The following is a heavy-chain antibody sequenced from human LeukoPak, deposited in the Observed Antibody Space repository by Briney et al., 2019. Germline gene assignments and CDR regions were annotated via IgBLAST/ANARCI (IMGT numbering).Heavy chain of an antibody. Sequence: GGSLRLSCAASGFTFSSYWMSWVRQAPGKGLEWVANIKYDGSDKYYVDSVKGRFSISRDNAKNSLYLQMNSLRAEDSAVYYCARDLVGDHSSSFFDYWGQGTLVTVSS. J-gene: IGHJ4*02. CDR3: ARDLVGDHSSSFFDY. V-gene: IGHV3-7*01. D-gene: IGHD6-6*01. CDR2: IKYDGSDK. CDR1: GFTFSSYW.